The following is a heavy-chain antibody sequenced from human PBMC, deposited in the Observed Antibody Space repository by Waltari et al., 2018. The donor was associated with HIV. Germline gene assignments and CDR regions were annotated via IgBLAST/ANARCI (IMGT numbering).Heavy chain of an antibody. D-gene: IGHD6-13*01. CDR2: ISNCGSLI. J-gene: IGHJ5*02. CDR1: GFTFSDYS. Sequence: EVQLVDSGGGLVKPGGSLRLSCAASGFTFSDYSMNWVRQSPGQGMEWVSSISNCGSLIYDADSVKGRFTISRDNAQNSMYLQMNNLRADDSAMYYCGRDSRGTSWSLNWFDPWGQGTLVTVSS. V-gene: IGHV3-21*02. CDR3: GRDSRGTSWSLNWFDP.